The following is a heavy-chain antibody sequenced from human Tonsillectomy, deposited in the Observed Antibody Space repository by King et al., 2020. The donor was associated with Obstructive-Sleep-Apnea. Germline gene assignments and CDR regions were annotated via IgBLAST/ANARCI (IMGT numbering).Heavy chain of an antibody. V-gene: IGHV3-48*04. J-gene: IGHJ6*02. CDR3: ATGEPATIHYYYYGMDV. D-gene: IGHD2-2*01. CDR2: FIVIIIPI. Sequence: VQLVESGGAWDRLGGSLDSSWPPPGFPSRSYTMNWVGRPPGRGRDWVSSFIVIIIPISYPDSVKGRSPISRDNAKNPLYLKMNSRRAEDTAVYYCATGEPATIHYYYYGMDVWGQGTTVTVSS. CDR1: GFPSRSYT.